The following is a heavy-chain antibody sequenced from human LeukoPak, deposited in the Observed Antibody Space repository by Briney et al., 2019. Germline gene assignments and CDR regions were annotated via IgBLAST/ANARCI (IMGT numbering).Heavy chain of an antibody. CDR1: GYTLTGYY. CDR2: INPNSGGT. Sequence: ASVKVSCKASGYTLTGYYMQWVRQAPGQGLEWMGWINPNSGGTNYAQKFQGRATMTRDTSINKAYMELSRLRSDDTALYYCARALQVEVTSIPYLGIWGQGTMVTVSS. J-gene: IGHJ3*02. D-gene: IGHD2-21*02. CDR3: ARALQVEVTSIPYLGI. V-gene: IGHV1-2*02.